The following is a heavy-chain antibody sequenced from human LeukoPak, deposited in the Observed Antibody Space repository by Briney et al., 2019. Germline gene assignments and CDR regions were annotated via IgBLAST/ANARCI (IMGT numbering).Heavy chain of an antibody. Sequence: GGSLRLSCAASGFTFSSYAMHWVRQAPGKGLEWVAVISYDGSNQYYADSVKGRFTISRDISKNTLYLQMNSLRAEDAAVYYCAYTNNLYHWGQGTLVVVSS. CDR1: GFTFSSYA. V-gene: IGHV3-30-3*01. CDR2: ISYDGSNQ. D-gene: IGHD3-16*01. J-gene: IGHJ5*02. CDR3: AYTNNLYH.